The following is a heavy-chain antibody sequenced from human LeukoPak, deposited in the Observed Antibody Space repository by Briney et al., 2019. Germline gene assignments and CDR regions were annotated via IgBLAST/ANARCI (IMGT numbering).Heavy chain of an antibody. Sequence: PGGSLRLSCAASGFTFSSYAMHWVRQAPGKGLEYVSAISSNGGSTYYANSVKGRFTISRDNSKNTLYLQMGSLRAEDMAVYYCARVRRGYDLLDYWGQGTLVTVSS. D-gene: IGHD5-12*01. CDR1: GFTFSSYA. CDR3: ARVRRGYDLLDY. V-gene: IGHV3-64*01. CDR2: ISSNGGST. J-gene: IGHJ4*02.